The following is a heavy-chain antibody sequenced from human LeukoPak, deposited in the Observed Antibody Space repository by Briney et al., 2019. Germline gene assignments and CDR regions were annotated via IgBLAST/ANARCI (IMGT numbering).Heavy chain of an antibody. J-gene: IGHJ4*02. Sequence: GGSLSLSCAASGFTFSSYAMSWVRQAPGKGLEWVSAISGSGGSTYYADSVKGRFTISRDNSKNTLYLQMNSLRAEDTAVYYCAKDLYYYDSSGYYFDYWGQGTLVTVSS. D-gene: IGHD3-22*01. CDR2: ISGSGGST. V-gene: IGHV3-23*01. CDR3: AKDLYYYDSSGYYFDY. CDR1: GFTFSSYA.